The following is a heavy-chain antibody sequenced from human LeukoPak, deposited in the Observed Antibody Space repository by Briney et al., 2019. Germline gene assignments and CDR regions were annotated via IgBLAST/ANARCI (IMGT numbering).Heavy chain of an antibody. CDR1: GYTFTSYG. Sequence: ASVKVSCKASGYTFTSYGISWVGQAPGQGLEWMGWISAYNGNTNYAQKLQGRVTMTTDTSTSTAYMELRSLRSDDTAVYYCAGDSYDILTGYQDWFDPWGQGTLVTVSS. V-gene: IGHV1-18*04. D-gene: IGHD3-9*01. J-gene: IGHJ5*02. CDR3: AGDSYDILTGYQDWFDP. CDR2: ISAYNGNT.